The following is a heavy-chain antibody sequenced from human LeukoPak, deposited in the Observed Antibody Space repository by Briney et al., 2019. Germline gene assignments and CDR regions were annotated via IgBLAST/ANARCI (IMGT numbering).Heavy chain of an antibody. V-gene: IGHV3-23*01. J-gene: IGHJ4*02. CDR1: GFTFSSYS. D-gene: IGHD3-10*01. CDR2: ISGSGGAT. CDR3: ARAAMVRGVDYFDS. Sequence: PGGSLRLPCAASGFTFSSYSMTWVRQAPGKGLEWVSVISGSGGATYYADSVKGRFTISRDNSKNTLYLQMNSLRAEDTAVYYCARAAMVRGVDYFDSWGQGTLVTVSS.